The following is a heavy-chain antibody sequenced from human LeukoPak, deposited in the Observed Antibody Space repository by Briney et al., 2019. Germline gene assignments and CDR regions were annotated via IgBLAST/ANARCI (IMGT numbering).Heavy chain of an antibody. J-gene: IGHJ6*02. CDR3: ARDRRYCSSTSCYTPLGYYYGMDV. CDR2: IYYSGST. Sequence: SETLSLTCTVSGGSISSGDYYWSWIRQPPGKGLEWIGYIYYSGSTYYNPSLKSRVTISVDTSKNQFSLKLSSVTAADTAVYYCARDRRYCSSTSCYTPLGYYYGMDVWGQGTTVTVSS. D-gene: IGHD2-2*02. V-gene: IGHV4-30-4*01. CDR1: GGSISSGDYY.